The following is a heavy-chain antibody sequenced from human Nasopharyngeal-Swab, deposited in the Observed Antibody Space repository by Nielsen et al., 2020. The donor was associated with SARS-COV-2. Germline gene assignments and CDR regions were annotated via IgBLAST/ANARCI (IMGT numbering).Heavy chain of an antibody. D-gene: IGHD3-3*01. CDR1: GFTFSSYS. CDR3: ARDQVGLRFLEWLPKNYYYYYGMDV. V-gene: IGHV3-48*02. J-gene: IGHJ6*02. CDR2: ISSSSSTI. Sequence: GESLKISCAASGFTFSSYSMNWVRQAPGKGLEWVSYISSSSSTIYYADSVKGRFTISRYNAKNSLYLQMNSLRDEDTAVYYCARDQVGLRFLEWLPKNYYYYYGMDVWGQGTTVTVSS.